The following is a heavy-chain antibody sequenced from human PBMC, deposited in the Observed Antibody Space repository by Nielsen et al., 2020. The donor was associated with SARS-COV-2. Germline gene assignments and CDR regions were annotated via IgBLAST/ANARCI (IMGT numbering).Heavy chain of an antibody. V-gene: IGHV4-39*01. J-gene: IGHJ5*02. CDR1: GGSISSSSYY. D-gene: IGHD4/OR15-4a*01. CDR2: IYYSGST. Sequence: SETLSLTCTVSGGSISSSSYYWGWIRQPPGKGLEWIGSIYYSGSTYYNPSLKSRVTISVDTSKNQFSLKLSSVTAADTAVYYCARVLEYNWFDPWGQGTLVTVSS. CDR3: ARVLEYNWFDP.